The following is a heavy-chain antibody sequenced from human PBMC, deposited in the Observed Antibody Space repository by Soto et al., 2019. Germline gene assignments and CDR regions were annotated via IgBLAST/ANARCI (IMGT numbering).Heavy chain of an antibody. CDR3: MVSRIAAADDAFDI. J-gene: IGHJ3*02. CDR2: INPSGGST. V-gene: IGHV1-46*01. D-gene: IGHD6-13*01. CDR1: GYTFTSYY. Sequence: GASVKVSCKSSGYTFTSYYMHWVRQAPGQGLEWMGIINPSGGSTSYAQKFQGRVTMTRDTSTSTVYMELSSLRSEDTAVYYCMVSRIAAADDAFDIWVQGTMVTVSS.